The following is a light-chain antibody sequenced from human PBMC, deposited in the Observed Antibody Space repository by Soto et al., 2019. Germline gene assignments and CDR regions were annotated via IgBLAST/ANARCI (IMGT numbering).Light chain of an antibody. Sequence: DIQMTQSPSSVSASVGDRVTITCRASQNIWRLLAWYQQKPGKAPELLIYDASSLQSGVPPRFSGSGSGTDFTLTISSLQPEDFATYCCEQAGSFPVTFGLGTRVEIK. CDR2: DAS. V-gene: IGKV1-12*01. CDR3: EQAGSFPVT. J-gene: IGKJ5*01. CDR1: QNIWRL.